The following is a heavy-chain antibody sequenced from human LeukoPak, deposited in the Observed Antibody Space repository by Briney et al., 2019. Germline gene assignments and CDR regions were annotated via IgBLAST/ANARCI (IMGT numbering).Heavy chain of an antibody. CDR3: ARDARTHRAYYYDSSGYSNWFDP. D-gene: IGHD3-22*01. CDR2: IYYSGST. J-gene: IGHJ5*02. CDR1: GGSISSYY. V-gene: IGHV4-59*01. Sequence: SETLSLTCTVSGGSISSYYWSWIRQPPGKGLEWIGYIYYSGSTNYNPSLESRVTISVDTSKNQFSLKLSSVTAADTAVYYCARDARTHRAYYYDSSGYSNWFDPWGQGTLVTVSS.